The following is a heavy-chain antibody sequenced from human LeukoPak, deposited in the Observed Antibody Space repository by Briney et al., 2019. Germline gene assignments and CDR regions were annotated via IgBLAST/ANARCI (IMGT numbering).Heavy chain of an antibody. Sequence: ESLRLSCAASGFTFSHYTMNWIRQPPGKGLEWIGNIFYSGSTYYSPSLKSRVTISVDTSKNQFSLKLSSVTAADTAVYYCARIPGRWLYYYYMDVWGKGTTVTVSS. CDR2: IFYSGST. CDR3: ARIPGRWLYYYYMDV. J-gene: IGHJ6*03. V-gene: IGHV4-34*12. CDR1: GFTFSHYT. D-gene: IGHD4-23*01.